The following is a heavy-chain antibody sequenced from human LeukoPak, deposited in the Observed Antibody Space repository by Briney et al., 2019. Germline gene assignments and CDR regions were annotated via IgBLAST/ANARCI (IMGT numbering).Heavy chain of an antibody. CDR2: IYYSGST. CDR1: GGSISSYN. Sequence: PSETLSLTCTVSGGSISSYNWSWIRQPPGKGLEWIGYIYYSGSTNYNPSLKSRVTISVDTSKSQFSLKLSSVTAADTAVYYCARRGYYGAKPYYYYYMDVWGKGTTVTVSS. D-gene: IGHD4-17*01. CDR3: ARRGYYGAKPYYYYYMDV. V-gene: IGHV4-59*01. J-gene: IGHJ6*03.